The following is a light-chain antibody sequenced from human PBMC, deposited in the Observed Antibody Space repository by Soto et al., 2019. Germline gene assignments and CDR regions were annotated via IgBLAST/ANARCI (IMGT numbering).Light chain of an antibody. J-gene: IGKJ1*01. V-gene: IGKV3-11*01. CDR1: QSVSSH. CDR3: QQRSNWPPTWT. CDR2: DAS. Sequence: EIVLTQSPGTLSFSPGEIATLSFRAIQSVSSHLAWYQQKPGQAPRLLIYDASNRATGIPARFSGSGSGTDFTLTISSLEPEDFAVYYCQQRSNWPPTWTFGQGTKVDIK.